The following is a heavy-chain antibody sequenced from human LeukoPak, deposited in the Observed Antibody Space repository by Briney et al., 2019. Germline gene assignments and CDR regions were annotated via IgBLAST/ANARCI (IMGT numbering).Heavy chain of an antibody. J-gene: IGHJ4*02. CDR1: GYTFTSYD. CDR2: MNPNGGNT. V-gene: IGHV1-8*01. CDR3: ARGQDLIAAAGNLNDY. Sequence: ASVKVSCKASGYTFTSYDINWVRQATGQGLEWMGWMNPNGGNTGYAQKFQGRVTMTRNTSISTAYMELSSLRSEDTAVYYCARGQDLIAAAGNLNDYWGQGTLVTVSS. D-gene: IGHD6-13*01.